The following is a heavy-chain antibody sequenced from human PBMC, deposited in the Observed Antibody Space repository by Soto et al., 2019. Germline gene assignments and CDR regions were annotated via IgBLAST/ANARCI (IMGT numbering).Heavy chain of an antibody. CDR3: AKEDCSSTSCYSWYYYYGMDV. D-gene: IGHD2-2*01. CDR1: GFTFSSYA. CDR2: ISGSGGST. Sequence: GGSLRLSCAASGFTFSSYAMSWVRQAPGKGLEWVSAISGSGGSTYYADSVKGRFTISRDNSKNTLYLQMNSLRAEDTAVYYCAKEDCSSTSCYSWYYYYGMDVWGQGTTVTVSS. J-gene: IGHJ6*02. V-gene: IGHV3-23*01.